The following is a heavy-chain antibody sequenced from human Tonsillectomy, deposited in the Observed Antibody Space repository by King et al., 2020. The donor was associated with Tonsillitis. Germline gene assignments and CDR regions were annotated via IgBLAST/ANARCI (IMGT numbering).Heavy chain of an antibody. V-gene: IGHV3-30-3*01. Sequence: VQLVESGGGVVQPGRSLRLSYAASGFTFSHYDMHWVRQAPGKGLEWVAVVSYDGSKKYYADSVKGRFTISRDNSENTLSLQMNSLRAEDTAVYYCARRSDAPDAYYGMDVWGQGTTVTVSS. CDR2: VSYDGSKK. CDR3: ARRSDAPDAYYGMDV. J-gene: IGHJ6*02. D-gene: IGHD6-6*01. CDR1: GFTFSHYD.